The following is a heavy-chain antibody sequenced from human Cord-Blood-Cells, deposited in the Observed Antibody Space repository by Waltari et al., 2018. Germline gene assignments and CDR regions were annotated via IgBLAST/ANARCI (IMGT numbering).Heavy chain of an antibody. D-gene: IGHD3-22*01. Sequence: QVQLQESGPGLVKPSGTLSLTCAVSGGSISSSNWWSWVRQPPGKGLEWIGEIYPSGSTNSNPALKSRVTISVDKSKNQFSLRRSSVTAADTAVYYCARAIYYDSSGYYYYFDYWGQGTLVTVSS. J-gene: IGHJ4*02. CDR1: GGSISSSNW. CDR3: ARAIYYDSSGYYYYFDY. V-gene: IGHV4-4*02. CDR2: IYPSGST.